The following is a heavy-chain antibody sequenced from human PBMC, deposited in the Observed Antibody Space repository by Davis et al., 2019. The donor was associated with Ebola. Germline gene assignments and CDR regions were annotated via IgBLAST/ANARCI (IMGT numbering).Heavy chain of an antibody. CDR1: GYSFTSSW. D-gene: IGHD3-3*02. J-gene: IGHJ5*02. V-gene: IGHV5-51*01. CDR3: ARQTHHFLSGPRTWFDP. CDR2: TYPGDSDT. Sequence: KVSCKGSGYSFTSSWIGWVRQMPGKGLEWMGITYPGDSDTRYSPSFQGQVTISADKSISTAYLQWNSLKTSDTAMYYCARQTHHFLSGPRTWFDPWGQGTLVTVSS.